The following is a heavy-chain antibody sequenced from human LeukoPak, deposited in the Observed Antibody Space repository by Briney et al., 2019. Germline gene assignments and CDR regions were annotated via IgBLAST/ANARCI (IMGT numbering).Heavy chain of an antibody. D-gene: IGHD3-16*01. CDR3: ARDHGGVVENGYASFYNDMDV. CDR1: GCTFSSYA. V-gene: IGHV1-69*05. Sequence: SVKVSCKVSGCTFSSYAFIWVRQAPGQGLEWMGWIILIYGTPNYAHKIQGRVTITTDESTSTGYMALCSWRSGETAVHSCARDHGGVVENGYASFYNDMDVWRKG. J-gene: IGHJ6*03. CDR2: IILIYGTP.